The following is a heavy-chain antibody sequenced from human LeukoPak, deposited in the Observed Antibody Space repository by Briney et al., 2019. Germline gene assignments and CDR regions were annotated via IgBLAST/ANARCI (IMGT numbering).Heavy chain of an antibody. CDR1: GGSISSYY. J-gene: IGHJ6*03. CDR2: IYYSGST. V-gene: IGHV4-59*08. D-gene: IGHD3-22*01. CDR3: ASYYDSSGYYWDYYYYYMDV. Sequence: SETLSLTCTLSGGSISSYYWNWIRQPPGKGLEWIGYIYYSGSTNYNPSLKSRVSISVDTSKNQFSLKLSSVTAADTAVYYCASYYDSSGYYWDYYYYYMDVWGKGTTVTVSS.